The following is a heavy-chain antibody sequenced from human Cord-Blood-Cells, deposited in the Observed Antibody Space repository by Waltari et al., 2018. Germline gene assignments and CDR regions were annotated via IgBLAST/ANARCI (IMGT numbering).Heavy chain of an antibody. Sequence: QVQLQESGPGLVQPSETLSLTCTVSGGSISSHYWRWLRQPPGKGLEWIGYIYYSGRTNYNPSLKSRVTISVDTSKNQFSLKLSSVTAADTAVYYCARDQGSGYDAFDIWGQGTMVTVSS. CDR3: ARDQGSGYDAFDI. V-gene: IGHV4-59*11. D-gene: IGHD5-12*01. CDR2: IYYSGRT. J-gene: IGHJ3*02. CDR1: GGSISSHY.